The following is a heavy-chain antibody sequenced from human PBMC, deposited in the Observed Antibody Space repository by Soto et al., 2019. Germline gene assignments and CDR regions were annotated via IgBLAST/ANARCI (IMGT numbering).Heavy chain of an antibody. D-gene: IGHD3-22*01. Sequence: ESGGGLVQPGGSLRLSCAASGFTFSSYAMSWVRQAPGKGLEWVSAISGSGGSTYYADSVKGRFTISRDNSKNTLYLQMNSLRAEDTAVYYCAKDAPAPYYYDSSGFCAFDIWGQGTMVTVSS. CDR3: AKDAPAPYYYDSSGFCAFDI. CDR1: GFTFSSYA. CDR2: ISGSGGST. J-gene: IGHJ3*02. V-gene: IGHV3-23*01.